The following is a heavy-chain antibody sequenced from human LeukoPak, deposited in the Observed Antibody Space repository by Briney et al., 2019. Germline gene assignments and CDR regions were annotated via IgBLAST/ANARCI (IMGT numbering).Heavy chain of an antibody. Sequence: GGSLRLSCAASGFTFRGHWMHWVRQAPGKGLVWVSRINNDGSNTNYADSVKGRFTISRDNAKNTLHLQMNSLTAEDTAVYYCVRAGWLPTRGDFDYWGQGTLVTVSS. J-gene: IGHJ4*02. V-gene: IGHV3-74*01. D-gene: IGHD5-24*01. CDR3: VRAGWLPTRGDFDY. CDR2: INNDGSNT. CDR1: GFTFRGHW.